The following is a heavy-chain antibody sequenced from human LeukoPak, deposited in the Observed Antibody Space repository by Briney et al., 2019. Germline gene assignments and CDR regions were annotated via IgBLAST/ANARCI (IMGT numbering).Heavy chain of an antibody. CDR2: ISRSGDSA. V-gene: IGHV3-23*01. J-gene: IGHJ6*02. CDR1: GFTFSSYA. D-gene: IGHD4-17*01. Sequence: GGSLRLSCAASGFTFSSYAMSWVRQAPGKGLEGVSGISRSGDSANFADSVKGRFTISRDNSRNTLYLQMSSLRAEDTAIYYCAKARDYGDYSYAMDVWGQGTTVTVSS. CDR3: AKARDYGDYSYAMDV.